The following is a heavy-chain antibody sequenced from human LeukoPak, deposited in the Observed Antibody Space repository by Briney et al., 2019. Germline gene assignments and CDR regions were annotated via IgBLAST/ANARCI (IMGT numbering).Heavy chain of an antibody. D-gene: IGHD3-10*01. CDR2: MNPITGST. J-gene: IGHJ5*02. V-gene: IGHV1-8*01. Sequence: GASVKVSCKASGYTFSDYDINWVRQAAGQGLEWMGWMNPITGSTSYVQKFRGRIIMTRDTSITTAFMELTSLTSDDTAIYYCARVKRFPTVWFDPWGQGTLVSFSS. CDR3: ARVKRFPTVWFDP. CDR1: GYTFSDYD.